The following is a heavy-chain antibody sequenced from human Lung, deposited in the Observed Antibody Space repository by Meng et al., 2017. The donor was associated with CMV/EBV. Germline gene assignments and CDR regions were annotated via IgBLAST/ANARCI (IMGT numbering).Heavy chain of an antibody. D-gene: IGHD3-10*01. V-gene: IGHV4-31*03. CDR3: ARASYGSGSPLGESWFDP. CDR1: GGSISSGGCY. CDR2: IHSSGST. Sequence: QLQESGPGLVTPSPTLSLSCNVSGGSISSGGCYWSWIRQHPGKGLEWIGYIHSSGSTYYNPSLRSRLTISVDTSKNQFSLKLSSVTAADTAVYYCARASYGSGSPLGESWFDPWGQGTLVTVSS. J-gene: IGHJ5*02.